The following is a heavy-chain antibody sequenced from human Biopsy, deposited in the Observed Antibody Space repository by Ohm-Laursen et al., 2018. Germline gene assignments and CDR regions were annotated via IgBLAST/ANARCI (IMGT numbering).Heavy chain of an antibody. CDR2: INPKSGDT. J-gene: IGHJ2*01. V-gene: IGHV1-2*02. Sequence: VKVSCNPSGYTFTAFSVHWLRQAPGQGLEWMGWINPKSGDTDYPQNFQGRVSMTRDTSISTAYMDLSRLRSDDTAVYYCARGRRHCSGTCSRWYFDLWGRGTLVTVSS. D-gene: IGHD2-2*01. CDR3: ARGRRHCSGTCSRWYFDL. CDR1: GYTFTAFS.